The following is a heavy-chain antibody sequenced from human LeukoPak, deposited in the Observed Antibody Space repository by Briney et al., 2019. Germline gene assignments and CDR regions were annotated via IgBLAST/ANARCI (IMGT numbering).Heavy chain of an antibody. D-gene: IGHD3-9*01. V-gene: IGHV3-48*03. CDR2: ISSSGSTI. CDR1: GFTFSSYE. CDR3: ASGGPTYYDILTGPADY. Sequence: PGGSLRLSCAASGFTFSSYEMNWVRQAPGKGLEWVSYISSSGSTIYYADSVKGRFTISRDNAKNSLYLQMNSLRAEDTAVYYCASGGPTYYDILTGPADYWGQGTLVTVSS. J-gene: IGHJ4*02.